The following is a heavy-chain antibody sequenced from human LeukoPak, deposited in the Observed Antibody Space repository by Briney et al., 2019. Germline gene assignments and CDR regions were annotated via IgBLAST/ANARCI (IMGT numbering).Heavy chain of an antibody. Sequence: SETLSLTCTVSGGSISSGGYYWSWIRQHPGKGLEWIGEINHSGSTNYNPSLKSRVTISVDTSKNQFSLKLSSVTAADTAVYYCARGLSGLPSNPYYYYGMDVWGQGTTVTVSS. J-gene: IGHJ6*02. D-gene: IGHD7-27*01. CDR3: ARGLSGLPSNPYYYYGMDV. CDR1: GGSISSGGYY. V-gene: IGHV4-31*03. CDR2: INHSGST.